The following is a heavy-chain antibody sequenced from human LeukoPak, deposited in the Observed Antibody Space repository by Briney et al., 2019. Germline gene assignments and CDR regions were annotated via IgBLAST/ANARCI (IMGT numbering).Heavy chain of an antibody. J-gene: IGHJ4*02. CDR2: ICSGGST. D-gene: IGHD5-12*01. CDR3: ARSGDLVVTTHLDH. CDR1: GFTVSSNY. Sequence: GGSLRLSCAASGFTVSSNYMSWVRQAPGKGLERVSVICSGGSTYYADSVKGRFTISRDNSKNTLYLQMNSLRAEDTAVYYCARSGDLVVTTHLDHWGQGTLVTVSS. V-gene: IGHV3-66*01.